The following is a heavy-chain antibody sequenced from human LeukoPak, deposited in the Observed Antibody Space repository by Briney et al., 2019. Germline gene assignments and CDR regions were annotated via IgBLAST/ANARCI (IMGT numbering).Heavy chain of an antibody. V-gene: IGHV5-51*01. D-gene: IGHD5-24*01. CDR2: IYPGDSDT. CDR3: ARHVPIDHNYYYYYMDV. J-gene: IGHJ6*03. CDR1: GYSFTSHW. Sequence: GESLKISCKGSGYSFTSHWIGWVRQMPGKGLEWMGIIYPGDSDTRYSPSFQGQVTISADKSISTAYLQWSSLKASDSAMYYCARHVPIDHNYYYYYMDVWGKGTTVTVSS.